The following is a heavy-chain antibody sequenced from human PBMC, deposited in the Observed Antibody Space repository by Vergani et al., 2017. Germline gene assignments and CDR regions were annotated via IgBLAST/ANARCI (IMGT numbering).Heavy chain of an antibody. V-gene: IGHV1-69*18. CDR3: AREGARGYSSSLPQIYGMDV. Sequence: QVQLVQSGAEVKKPGSSVKVSCKASGGTFSSYAISWVRQAPGQGLEWMGRIIPIFGTANYAQKFQGRVTITADESTSTAYMELSSLRSEDTAVYYCAREGARGYSSSLPQIYGMDVWGQGTTVTVSS. CDR1: GGTFSSYA. D-gene: IGHD6-13*01. CDR2: IIPIFGTA. J-gene: IGHJ6*02.